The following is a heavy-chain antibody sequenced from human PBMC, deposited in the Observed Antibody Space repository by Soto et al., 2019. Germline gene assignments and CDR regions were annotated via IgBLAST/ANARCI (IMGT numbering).Heavy chain of an antibody. V-gene: IGHV3-23*01. CDR1: GFTFSNSA. J-gene: IGHJ4*02. CDR2: ISFSGGDT. CDR3: AQATLRDNTGYVFDY. D-gene: IGHD3-22*01. Sequence: EVRLLESGRGLVQPGGSLRLSCATSGFTFSNSAMSWVRQAPGKGLEWVSFISFSGGDTYYADSVKGRFTISGDNSKNTLYRQMNSLRAEDTAAYYCAQATLRDNTGYVFDYWGQGTLVTVSS.